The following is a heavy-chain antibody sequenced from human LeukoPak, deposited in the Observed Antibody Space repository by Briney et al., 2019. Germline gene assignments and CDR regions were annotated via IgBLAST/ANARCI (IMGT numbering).Heavy chain of an antibody. CDR3: ARGHDYGDYFDY. D-gene: IGHD4-17*01. J-gene: IGHJ4*02. CDR1: GGSISSYY. Sequence: SETLSLTCTVSGGSISSYYWSWIRQPPGKGLEWIGYIYYSGSTNYNPSLKSRVTISVDTSKNQFSLKLSSVTAADTAVYYCARGHDYGDYFDYWGQGTLVTVSS. CDR2: IYYSGST. V-gene: IGHV4-59*01.